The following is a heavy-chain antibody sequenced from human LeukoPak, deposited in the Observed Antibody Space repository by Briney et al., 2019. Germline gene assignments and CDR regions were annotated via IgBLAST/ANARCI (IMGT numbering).Heavy chain of an antibody. CDR3: TRDRVHNYYDSSGYHY. D-gene: IGHD3-22*01. CDR2: IRSKAYGGTT. CDR1: GFTFGDYA. J-gene: IGHJ4*02. V-gene: IGHV3-49*04. Sequence: GGSLRLSCTAPGFTFGDYAMSWVRQAPGKGLEWVGFIRSKAYGGTTEYAASVKGRFTISRDDSKSIAYLQMNSLKTEDTAVYYCTRDRVHNYYDSSGYHYWGQGTLVTVSS.